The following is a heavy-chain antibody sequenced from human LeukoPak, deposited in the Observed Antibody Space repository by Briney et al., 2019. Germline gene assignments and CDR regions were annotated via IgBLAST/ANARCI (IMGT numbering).Heavy chain of an antibody. CDR2: ISYDGSNK. CDR1: GFTFSSYG. Sequence: GGSLRLSCAASGFTFSSYGMHWVRQAPGKGLEWVAVISYDGSNKYYVDSVKGRFTISRDNSKNTLYLQMNSLRAEDTAVYYCAIYYGSGTEGYWGQGTLVTVSS. D-gene: IGHD3-10*01. J-gene: IGHJ4*02. V-gene: IGHV3-30*03. CDR3: AIYYGSGTEGY.